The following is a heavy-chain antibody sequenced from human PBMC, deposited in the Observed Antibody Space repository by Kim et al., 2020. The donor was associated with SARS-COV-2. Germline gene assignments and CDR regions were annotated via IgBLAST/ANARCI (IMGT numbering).Heavy chain of an antibody. CDR3: ARGIIAAAGNHMDV. V-gene: IGHV4-34*01. D-gene: IGHD6-13*01. Sequence: NPSQQGLVTISVDPSKNQFSLKLSSVTAADTAVYYCARGIIAAAGNHMDVWGKGTTVTVSS. J-gene: IGHJ6*03.